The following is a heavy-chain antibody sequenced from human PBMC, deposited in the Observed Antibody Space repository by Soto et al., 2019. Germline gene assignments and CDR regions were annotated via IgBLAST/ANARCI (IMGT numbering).Heavy chain of an antibody. V-gene: IGHV4-31*03. J-gene: IGHJ4*02. D-gene: IGHD3-9*01. CDR1: GGSISSGGYY. Sequence: QVQLQESGPGLVKPSQTLSLTCTVSGGSISSGGYYWSWIRQHPGKGLEWIGYIYYSGSTYYNPSLKSRVNISVDTSKNQFSLKLSSVTAADTAVYYCARGAYYDILTGYGDPLDYWGQGTLVTVSS. CDR3: ARGAYYDILTGYGDPLDY. CDR2: IYYSGST.